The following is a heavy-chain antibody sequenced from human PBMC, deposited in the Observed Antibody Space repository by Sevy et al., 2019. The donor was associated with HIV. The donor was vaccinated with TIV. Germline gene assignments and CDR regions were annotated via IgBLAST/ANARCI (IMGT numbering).Heavy chain of an antibody. CDR1: GFMFSSYA. J-gene: IGHJ3*02. Sequence: GGSLRLSCAASGFMFSSYALSWVRQAPGKGLEWVSSISGRGGSTHYADSVKGQFTISRDNSKNTLYLQMNSLRAEDTAVYYCTGGWFMWGHGTMVTVSS. V-gene: IGHV3-23*01. CDR2: ISGRGGST. CDR3: TGGWFM. D-gene: IGHD3-10*01.